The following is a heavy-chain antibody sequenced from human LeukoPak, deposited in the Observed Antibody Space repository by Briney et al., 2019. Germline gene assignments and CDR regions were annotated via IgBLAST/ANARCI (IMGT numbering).Heavy chain of an antibody. D-gene: IGHD2-2*01. Sequence: GASVKVSCKASGYTFTSYGISWVRQAPGQGLEWMGWISAYNGNTNYAQKLQGRVTMTTDTSTSTAYMELRSLRSDDTAVYYYARGVVARRYCSSTSCASAFDIWGQGTMVTVSS. V-gene: IGHV1-18*01. CDR3: ARGVVARRYCSSTSCASAFDI. CDR2: ISAYNGNT. J-gene: IGHJ3*02. CDR1: GYTFTSYG.